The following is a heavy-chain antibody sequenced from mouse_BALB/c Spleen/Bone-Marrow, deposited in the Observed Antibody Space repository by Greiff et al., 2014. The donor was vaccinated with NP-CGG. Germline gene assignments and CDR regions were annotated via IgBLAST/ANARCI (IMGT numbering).Heavy chain of an antibody. CDR3: SYGNFAMDY. J-gene: IGHJ4*01. CDR1: GFNIKDYY. Sequence: EVQLQQSGAELVRSGASVKLSCTASGFNIKDYYMHWVKQRPEQGLEWIGWIDPENGDTEYAPKFQGKATMTADTSSNTAYLQLSSLTSEDTAVYYCSYGNFAMDYWVKEPQSPSPQ. D-gene: IGHD2-1*01. CDR2: IDPENGDT. V-gene: IGHV14-4*02.